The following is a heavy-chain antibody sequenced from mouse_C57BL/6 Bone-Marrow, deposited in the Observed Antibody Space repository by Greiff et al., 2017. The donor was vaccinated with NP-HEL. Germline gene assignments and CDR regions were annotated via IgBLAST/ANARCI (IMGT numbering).Heavy chain of an antibody. Sequence: QVQLQQSGAELVKPGASVKLSCKASGYTFTEYTIHWVKQRPGQGLEWIGWFYPGGGSIKYNEKFKDKATLTADKSSSTVYMELSRLTAEDSAVYFCARHEGLGPWFAYWGQGTLVTVSA. D-gene: IGHD4-1*01. CDR3: ARHEGLGPWFAY. J-gene: IGHJ3*01. V-gene: IGHV1-62-2*01. CDR2: FYPGGGSI. CDR1: GYTFTEYT.